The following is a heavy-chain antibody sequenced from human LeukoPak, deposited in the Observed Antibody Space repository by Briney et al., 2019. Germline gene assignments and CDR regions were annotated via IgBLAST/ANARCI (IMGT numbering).Heavy chain of an antibody. V-gene: IGHV3-53*01. Sequence: GGSLRLSCAASGFTVSSNDMSWVRQAPGKGLEWVSVIYCDGSTFYADSVKGRFTISTDNSKNAHYLQMNRLRGEDTADYYCANDPKYYGSANFALDFWGQGTTVTVSS. D-gene: IGHD3-10*01. J-gene: IGHJ6*02. CDR1: GFTVSSND. CDR2: IYCDGST. CDR3: ANDPKYYGSANFALDF.